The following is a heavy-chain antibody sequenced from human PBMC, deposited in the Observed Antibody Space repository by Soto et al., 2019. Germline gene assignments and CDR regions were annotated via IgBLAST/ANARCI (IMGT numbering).Heavy chain of an antibody. CDR2: IIPILGIA. CDR1: GGTFSSYT. CDR3: ARSCYGGNSPFDY. D-gene: IGHD2-21*02. Sequence: QVQLVQSGAEVKKPGSSVKVSCKASGGTFSSYTISWVRQAPGQGLEWMGRIIPILGIANYAQKFHGRVTITADKSTSTAYMELSSLRSEDTAVYYCARSCYGGNSPFDYWGQGTLVTVSS. J-gene: IGHJ4*02. V-gene: IGHV1-69*02.